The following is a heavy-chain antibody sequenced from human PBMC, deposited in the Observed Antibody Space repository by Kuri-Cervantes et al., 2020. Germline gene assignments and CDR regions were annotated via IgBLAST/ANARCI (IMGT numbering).Heavy chain of an antibody. CDR2: IYHSGST. J-gene: IGHJ4*02. D-gene: IGHD6-13*01. CDR3: ATIAAAPPFDY. CDR1: GYSISSGYY. Sequence: SETLSLTCAVSGYSISSGYYWGWIRQPPGKGLEWIGSIYHSGSTYYNPSLKSRVTISVDTSKNQFSLKLSSVTAADTAVYYCATIAAAPPFDYWGQGTLVTVSS. V-gene: IGHV4-38-2*01.